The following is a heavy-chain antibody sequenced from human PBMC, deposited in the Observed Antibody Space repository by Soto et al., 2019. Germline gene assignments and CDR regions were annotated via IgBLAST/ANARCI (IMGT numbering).Heavy chain of an antibody. V-gene: IGHV4-59*01. CDR2: IYYSGST. Sequence: SSETLSLTCTVSGGSISSYYWSWIRQPPGKGLEWIGYIYYSGSTNYNPSLKSRVTISVDTSKNQFSLKLSSVTAADTAVYYCARDRYAQLLWGQGTLVTVSS. D-gene: IGHD2-2*01. J-gene: IGHJ4*02. CDR1: GGSISSYY. CDR3: ARDRYAQLL.